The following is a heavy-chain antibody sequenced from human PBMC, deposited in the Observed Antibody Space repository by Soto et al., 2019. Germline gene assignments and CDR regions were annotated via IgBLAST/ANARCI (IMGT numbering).Heavy chain of an antibody. Sequence: ASVKVSCKASGYTFTSYYMHWVRQAPGQGLEWMGIINPGGGSTSYAQKFQGRVTMTRDTSKNTLYLQMNSLRAEDTAVYYCAKDPQQLIVYFDYWGQGTQVTVSS. D-gene: IGHD6-13*01. CDR2: INPGGGST. CDR3: AKDPQQLIVYFDY. J-gene: IGHJ4*02. CDR1: GYTFTSYY. V-gene: IGHV1-46*01.